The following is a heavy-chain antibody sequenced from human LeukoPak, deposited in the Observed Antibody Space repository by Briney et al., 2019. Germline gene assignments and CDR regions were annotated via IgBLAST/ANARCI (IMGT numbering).Heavy chain of an antibody. J-gene: IGHJ4*02. CDR1: GFTFSDYY. D-gene: IGHD3-22*01. CDR3: TRDRLYSDNSAGEFYFDS. CDR2: ISSSGSTI. Sequence: GGSLRLSCAASGFTFSDYYMTWIRQAPGKGLEWVSYISSSGSTIYYSDSVQGRFIISRDNAKNSLYLQMNSLRADDTAVYYCTRDRLYSDNSAGEFYFDSWGQGTRVTVSS. V-gene: IGHV3-11*01.